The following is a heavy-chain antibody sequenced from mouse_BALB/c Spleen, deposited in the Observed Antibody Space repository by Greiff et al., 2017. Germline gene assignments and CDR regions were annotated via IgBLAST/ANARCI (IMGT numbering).Heavy chain of an antibody. CDR3: ARYSANWDGNFDY. D-gene: IGHD4-1*01. CDR1: GDSITSGY. J-gene: IGHJ2*01. Sequence: EVKLQESGPSLVKPSQTLSLTCSVTGDSITSGYWNWIRKFPGNKLEYMGYISYSGSTYYNPSLKSRISITRDTSKNQYYLQLNSVTTEDTATYYCARYSANWDGNFDYWGQGTTLTVSS. CDR2: ISYSGST. V-gene: IGHV3-8*02.